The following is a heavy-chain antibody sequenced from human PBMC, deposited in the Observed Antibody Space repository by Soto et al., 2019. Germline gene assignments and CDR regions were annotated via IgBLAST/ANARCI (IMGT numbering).Heavy chain of an antibody. CDR1: GYTFTSYG. D-gene: IGHD3-22*01. Sequence: ASVKVSCKASGYTFTSYGISWVRQAPGQGLEWMGWISAYNGNTNYAQKLQGRVTMTTDTSTSTAYMELRSLRSDDTAVYYCVRDIPYDSSGYRVYYFDYWGQGTLVTVSS. J-gene: IGHJ4*02. CDR3: VRDIPYDSSGYRVYYFDY. V-gene: IGHV1-18*01. CDR2: ISAYNGNT.